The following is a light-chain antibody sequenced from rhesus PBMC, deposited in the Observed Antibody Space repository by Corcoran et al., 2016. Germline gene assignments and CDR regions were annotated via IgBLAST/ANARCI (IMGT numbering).Light chain of an antibody. Sequence: EIVMTQSPATLSLSPGERATLSCRASQSVSSSLAWYQQKPGQAPNLPIYGASDRATGIPDRFSGRGSGTEFTLTISSLEPEDVGVYYCQQDYSWPLTFGGVTKVELK. J-gene: IGKJ4*01. V-gene: IGKV3-42*01. CDR2: GAS. CDR1: QSVSSS. CDR3: QQDYSWPLT.